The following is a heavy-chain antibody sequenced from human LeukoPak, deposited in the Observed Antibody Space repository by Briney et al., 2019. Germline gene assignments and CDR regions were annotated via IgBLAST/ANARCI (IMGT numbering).Heavy chain of an antibody. CDR2: IYHSGST. Sequence: SETLSLTCAVSGYSISSGYYWGWIRQPPGKGLEWIGSIYHSGSTNYNPSLKSRVTISVDTSKNQFSLKLSSVTAADTAVYYCARGLISATEPFDYWGQGTLVTVSS. D-gene: IGHD1-14*01. CDR3: ARGLISATEPFDY. V-gene: IGHV4-38-2*01. CDR1: GYSISSGYY. J-gene: IGHJ4*02.